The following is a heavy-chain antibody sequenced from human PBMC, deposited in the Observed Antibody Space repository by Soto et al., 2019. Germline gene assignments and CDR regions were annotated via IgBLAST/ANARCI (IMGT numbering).Heavy chain of an antibody. CDR1: GFTFSSYA. V-gene: IGHV3-23*01. D-gene: IGHD5-12*01. CDR2: ISGSGGST. CDR3: AKDFAIVATIEYFDY. Sequence: PGGSLRLSCAASGFTFSSYAMSWVRQAPEKGLEWVSAISGSGGSTYYADSVKGRFTISRDNSKNTLYLQMNSLRAEDTAVYYCAKDFAIVATIEYFDYWGQGTLVTVSS. J-gene: IGHJ4*02.